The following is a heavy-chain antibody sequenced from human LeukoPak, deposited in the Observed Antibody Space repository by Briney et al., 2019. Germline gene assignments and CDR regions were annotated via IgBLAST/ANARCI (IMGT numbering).Heavy chain of an antibody. Sequence: SETLSLTCAVYGGSFSGYYWSWIRQPPGKGLEWIGEINHSGSTNYNPSLKSRVTISVDTSKNQFSLKLSSVTAADTAVYYCARGSRLAYYYDSSGHNLDYWGQGTLVTVSS. D-gene: IGHD3-22*01. V-gene: IGHV4-34*01. CDR1: GGSFSGYY. J-gene: IGHJ4*02. CDR3: ARGSRLAYYYDSSGHNLDY. CDR2: INHSGST.